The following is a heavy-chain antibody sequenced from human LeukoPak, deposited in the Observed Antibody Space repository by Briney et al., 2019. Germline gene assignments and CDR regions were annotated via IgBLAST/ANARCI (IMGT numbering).Heavy chain of an antibody. CDR2: MNPSGDST. CDR3: ASALYCGGDCYSGRYFFDY. V-gene: IGHV1-46*01. J-gene: IGHJ4*02. CDR1: GYTFINYY. D-gene: IGHD2-21*02. Sequence: ASVKVSCKASGYTFINYYMHWVRQAPGQGLEWMGAMNPSGDSTIDAQKFLGRVTMTRDTSTGTVNMELSSLRSEDTAVYYCASALYCGGDCYSGRYFFDYWGQGTQVTVSS.